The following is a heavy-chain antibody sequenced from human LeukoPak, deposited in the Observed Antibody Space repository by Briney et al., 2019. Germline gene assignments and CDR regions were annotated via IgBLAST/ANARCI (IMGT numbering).Heavy chain of an antibody. CDR2: IWYDGTNK. V-gene: IGHV3-30*02. CDR1: GFTFSTYG. J-gene: IGHJ4*02. D-gene: IGHD5-18*01. Sequence: PGGSLRLSCVAYGFTFSTYGVHWVRQAPGRGLDWVAFIWYDGTNKYYADSVKGRFIISRDNSKNTLYLQMNSLRLEDTAVYYCAKSYSYGYDYWGQGTLVTVSP. CDR3: AKSYSYGYDY.